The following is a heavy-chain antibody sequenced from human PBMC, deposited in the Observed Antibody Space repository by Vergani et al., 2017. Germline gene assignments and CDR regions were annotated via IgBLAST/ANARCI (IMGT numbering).Heavy chain of an antibody. CDR1: GFTFSSYW. CDR3: AIRGRYCSGGSCYSGNAFDI. Sequence: EVQLVESGGGLVQPGGSLRLSCAASGFTFSSYWMSWVRQAPGKGLEWVANIKQDGSEKYYVDSVKGRFTISRDNAKNSLYLQMNSLRAEDTAVYYCAIRGRYCSGGSCYSGNAFDIWGQGTMVTVSS. CDR2: IKQDGSEK. V-gene: IGHV3-7*01. J-gene: IGHJ3*02. D-gene: IGHD2-15*01.